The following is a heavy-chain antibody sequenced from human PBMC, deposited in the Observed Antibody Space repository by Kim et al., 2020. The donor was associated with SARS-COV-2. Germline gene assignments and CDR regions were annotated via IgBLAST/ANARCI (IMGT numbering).Heavy chain of an antibody. J-gene: IGHJ6*02. D-gene: IGHD6-6*01. CDR3: ATIAALTGGYYYGMDV. Sequence: SETLSLTCTVSGGSISSYYWSWIRQPPGKGLEWIGYIYYSGSTNYNPSLKSRVTISVDTSKNQFSLKLSSVTAADTAVYYCATIAALTGGYYYGMDVWGQGTTVTVSS. V-gene: IGHV4-59*13. CDR1: GGSISSYY. CDR2: IYYSGST.